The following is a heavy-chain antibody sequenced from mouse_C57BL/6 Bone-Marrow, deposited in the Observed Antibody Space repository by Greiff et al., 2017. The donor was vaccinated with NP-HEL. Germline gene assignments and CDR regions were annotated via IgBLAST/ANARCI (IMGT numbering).Heavy chain of an antibody. CDR2: IYPGNSDT. D-gene: IGHD1-1*01. J-gene: IGHJ2*01. V-gene: IGHV1-5*01. CDR1: GYTFTSYW. Sequence: VQLKQSGTVLARPGASVKMSCKTSGYTFTSYWMHWVKQRPGQGLEWIGAIYPGNSDTSYNQKFKGKAKLTAVTSASTAYMELSSLTNEDSAVYYCTRRVTTVVAYYFDYWGQGTTLTVSS. CDR3: TRRVTTVVAYYFDY.